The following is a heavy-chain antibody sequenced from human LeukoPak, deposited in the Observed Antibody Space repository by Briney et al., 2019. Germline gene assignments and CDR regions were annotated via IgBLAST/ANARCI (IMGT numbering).Heavy chain of an antibody. D-gene: IGHD3-9*01. CDR1: GFTFSSYS. Sequence: PGGSLRLSCAASGFTFSSYSMNWVRQAPGKGLEWVAVISYDGSNKYYADSVKGRFTISRDNSKNTLYLQMNSLRAEDTAVHYCAREGSTRSLIRYFDWLTDWGQGTLVTVSS. CDR2: ISYDGSNK. V-gene: IGHV3-30*03. J-gene: IGHJ4*02. CDR3: AREGSTRSLIRYFDWLTD.